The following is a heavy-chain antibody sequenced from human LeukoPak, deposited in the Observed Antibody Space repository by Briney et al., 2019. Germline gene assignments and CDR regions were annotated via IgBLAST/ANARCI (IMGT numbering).Heavy chain of an antibody. CDR3: AREALSAAYFDY. Sequence: PGGSLRLSCAVSGFTFSSYWMTWVRQAPGKGLEWVANIKHDGSEKFYVDSVKGRFTISRDNAKNSLYLQMNSLTADDSTLYHCAREALSAAYFDYWGQGTLVTVSS. D-gene: IGHD2-15*01. J-gene: IGHJ4*02. CDR1: GFTFSSYW. V-gene: IGHV3-7*01. CDR2: IKHDGSEK.